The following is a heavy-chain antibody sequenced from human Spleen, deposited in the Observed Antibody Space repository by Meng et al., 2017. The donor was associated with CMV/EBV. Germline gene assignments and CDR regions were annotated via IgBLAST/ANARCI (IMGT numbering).Heavy chain of an antibody. V-gene: IGHV4-39*01. CDR1: GGSINSNNYY. J-gene: IGHJ6*02. CDR2: ISYSGNT. CDR3: ARVPIAAVGYYYYGMDV. D-gene: IGHD6-13*01. Sequence: SETLSLTCTVSGGSINSNNYYWGWIRQPPGKGLEWIGSISYSGNTYNNPSLKSRVTISLDTSKNQFSLKLSSVTAADTAVYYCARVPIAAVGYYYYGMDVWGQGTTVTVSS.